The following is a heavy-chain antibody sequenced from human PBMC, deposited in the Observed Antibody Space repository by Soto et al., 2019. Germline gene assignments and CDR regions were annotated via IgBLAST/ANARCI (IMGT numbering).Heavy chain of an antibody. CDR2: ISFDGNYK. V-gene: IGHV3-30*18. CDR1: GFTFSNYG. CDR3: AKETRLFDY. Sequence: QVQVVESGGGVVQPGKSLRLSCAASGFTFSNYGMHWVRQAPGKGLEWVALISFDGNYKYYADSVKGRFTISRDNAKNTLYLQINGLQAEDTAVYYFAKETRLFDYWGQGTLVTVSS. J-gene: IGHJ4*02.